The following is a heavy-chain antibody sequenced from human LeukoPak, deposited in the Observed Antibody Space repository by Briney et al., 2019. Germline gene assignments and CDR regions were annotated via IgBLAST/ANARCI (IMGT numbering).Heavy chain of an antibody. V-gene: IGHV3-48*04. D-gene: IGHD3-9*01. CDR2: ISSSSSTI. CDR1: NYSISSGYY. J-gene: IGHJ1*01. CDR3: ARDILTGSQSRFQH. Sequence: PSETLSLTCTVSNYSISSGYYWGWIRQPPGKGLEWVSYISSSSSTIYYADSVKGRFTISRDNAKNSLYLQMSSLRAEDTAVYYCARDILTGSQSRFQHWGQGTLVIVSS.